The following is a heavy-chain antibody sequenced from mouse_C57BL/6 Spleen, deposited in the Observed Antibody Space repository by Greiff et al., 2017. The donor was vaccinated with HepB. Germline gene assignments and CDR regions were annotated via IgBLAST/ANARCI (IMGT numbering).Heavy chain of an antibody. CDR3: ARLYYYGSSSYWYFDV. V-gene: IGHV5-17*01. Sequence: DVMLVESGGGLVKPGGSLKLSCAASGFTFSDYGMHWVRQAPEKGLEWVAYISSGSSTIYYADTVKGRFTISRDNAKNTLFLQMTSLRSEDTAMYYCARLYYYGSSSYWYFDVWGTGTTVTVSS. D-gene: IGHD1-1*01. CDR2: ISSGSSTI. CDR1: GFTFSDYG. J-gene: IGHJ1*03.